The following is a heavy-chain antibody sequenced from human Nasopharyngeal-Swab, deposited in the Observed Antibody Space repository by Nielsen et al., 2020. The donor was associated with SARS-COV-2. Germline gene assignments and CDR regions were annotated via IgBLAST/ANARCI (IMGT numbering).Heavy chain of an antibody. CDR1: GFTFSSHA. D-gene: IGHD4-17*01. CDR2: IASDERYE. J-gene: IGHJ4*02. V-gene: IGHV3-30*04. CDR3: ARDAYGDYGGYFDY. Sequence: GESLKISCAASGFTFSSHAMNWVRQAPGKGLEWVAVIASDERYEHCADSAKGRFTISRDNSKNTLYLQMNSLRAEDTAVYYCARDAYGDYGGYFDYWGQGTLVTVSS.